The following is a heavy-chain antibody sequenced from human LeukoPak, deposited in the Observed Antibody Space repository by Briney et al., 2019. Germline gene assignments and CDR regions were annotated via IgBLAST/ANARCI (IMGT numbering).Heavy chain of an antibody. J-gene: IGHJ6*02. CDR2: ISYSGST. CDR1: DGSINSYY. D-gene: IGHD6-13*01. Sequence: SETLSLTCSASDGSINSYYWSWIRQPPGKGLEWIGYISYSGSTKYNPSLKSRVTISVDTSKNQFSLKLSSVTAADTAVYYCARIPIIAAALPYGMDVWGQGTTVTVSS. CDR3: ARIPIIAAALPYGMDV. V-gene: IGHV4-59*08.